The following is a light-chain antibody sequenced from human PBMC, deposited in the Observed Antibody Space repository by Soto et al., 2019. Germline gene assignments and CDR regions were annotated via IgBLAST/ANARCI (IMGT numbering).Light chain of an antibody. CDR3: MQALPDTIT. V-gene: IGKV2-28*01. CDR2: LGS. CDR1: QSLLHGNGNNY. J-gene: IGKJ4*01. Sequence: DIVLTQSPLSLPVTPGEPASISCRSSQSLLHGNGNNYLDWYLQKPGQSPQLLIYLGSNRASGVHDRFSVSGSGTDVTLKISRVEAEDVGVSYFMQALPDTITFGGGNKVQIK.